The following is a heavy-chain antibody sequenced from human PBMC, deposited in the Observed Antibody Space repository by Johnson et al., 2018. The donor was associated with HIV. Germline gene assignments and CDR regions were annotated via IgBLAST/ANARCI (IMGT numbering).Heavy chain of an antibody. Sequence: VQLVESGGGLVQPGRSLRLSCAASGFTFDEYAMHWVRQAPGKGLEWVSLISWDGGSTYYANSVKGRFTISRDNSKNSLYLQMNSLRTEDTAFYYCAKDYSAMVSSDAFSIWGQGTMVTVSS. J-gene: IGHJ3*02. CDR3: AKDYSAMVSSDAFSI. CDR2: ISWDGGST. CDR1: GFTFDEYA. D-gene: IGHD5-18*01. V-gene: IGHV3-43*01.